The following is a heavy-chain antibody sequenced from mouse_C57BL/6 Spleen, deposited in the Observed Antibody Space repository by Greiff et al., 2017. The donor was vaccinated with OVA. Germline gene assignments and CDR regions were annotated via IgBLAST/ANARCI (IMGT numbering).Heavy chain of an antibody. CDR2: IDPSDSYT. V-gene: IGHV1-50*01. CDR1: GYTFTSYW. D-gene: IGHD1-1*01. J-gene: IGHJ2*01. CDR3: ARRTTVADY. Sequence: QVQLKQPGAELVKPGASVKLSCKASGYTFTSYWMQWVKQRPGQGLEWIGEIDPSDSYTNYNQKFKGKATLTVDTSSSTAYMQLSSLTSEDSAVYYCARRTTVADYWGQGTTLTVSS.